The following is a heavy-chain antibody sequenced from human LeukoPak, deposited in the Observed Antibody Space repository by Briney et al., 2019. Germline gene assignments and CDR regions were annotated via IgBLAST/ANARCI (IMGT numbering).Heavy chain of an antibody. Sequence: SETLSLTCTVSGGSISSYYWSWIRQPPGKGLEWIGRIYSSGNTNYNPSLKSRVTMSVDTSKNQFSLKLRSVTAADTAVYYCARDFLDGDNAFDIWGEGTLVTVSA. J-gene: IGHJ3*02. CDR1: GGSISSYY. CDR3: ARDFLDGDNAFDI. V-gene: IGHV4-4*07. D-gene: IGHD3/OR15-3a*01. CDR2: IYSSGNT.